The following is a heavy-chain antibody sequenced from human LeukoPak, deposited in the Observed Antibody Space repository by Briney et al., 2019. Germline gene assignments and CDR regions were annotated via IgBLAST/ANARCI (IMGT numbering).Heavy chain of an antibody. Sequence: SETLSLTCTVSGGSISSSSYYWGWIRQPPGKGLEWIGSIYYSGSTNYNPSLKSRVTISVDTSKNQFSLKLSSVTAADTAVYYCARESKYYDSSGYLFSHAFDIWGQGTMVTVSS. J-gene: IGHJ3*02. CDR3: ARESKYYDSSGYLFSHAFDI. V-gene: IGHV4-39*07. D-gene: IGHD3-22*01. CDR1: GGSISSSSYY. CDR2: IYYSGST.